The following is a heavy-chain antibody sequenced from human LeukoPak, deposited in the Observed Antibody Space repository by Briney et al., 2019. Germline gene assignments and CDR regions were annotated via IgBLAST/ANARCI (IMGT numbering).Heavy chain of an antibody. CDR2: INPNSGGT. D-gene: IGHD2-15*01. Sequence: AARVNLIGPGSECALNGKSIDLGRRRPGQEIEWMGWINPNSGGTNYAQELQGRVTMTRDTSISTAYMELSRLRSDDTAVYYGARELIYSGWFDPWGQGTLVTVSS. V-gene: IGHV1-2*02. J-gene: IGHJ5*02. CDR3: ARELIYSGWFDP. CDR1: ECALNGKS.